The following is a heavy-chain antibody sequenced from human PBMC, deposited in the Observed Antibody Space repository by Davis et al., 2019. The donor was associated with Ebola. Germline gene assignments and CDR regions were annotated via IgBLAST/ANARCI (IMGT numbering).Heavy chain of an antibody. V-gene: IGHV3-73*01. CDR3: TNRASSTVDY. J-gene: IGHJ4*02. CDR2: IRSKANSYAT. CDR1: GFTFSGSA. Sequence: GGSLRLSCAASGFTFSGSAMHWVRQASGNGLEWVGRIRSKANSYATAYAASVKGRFTISRDDSKNTAYLQMNSLKTEDTAVYYCTNRASSTVDYWGQGTLVTVSS. D-gene: IGHD6-13*01.